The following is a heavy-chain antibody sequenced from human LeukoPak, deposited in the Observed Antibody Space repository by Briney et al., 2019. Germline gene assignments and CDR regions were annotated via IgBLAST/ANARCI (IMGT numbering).Heavy chain of an antibody. CDR2: IDYSGST. CDR1: GGSISTYY. Sequence: SETLSLTCTVSGGSISTYYWSWIRQPPGKGLEWLGYIDYSGSTNYNPSLKSRVTISVDTSKNHFSLRLSSVTAADTATYYCARVGQGCFDLWGRGTLVTVSS. V-gene: IGHV4-59*01. CDR3: ARVGQGCFDL. J-gene: IGHJ2*01.